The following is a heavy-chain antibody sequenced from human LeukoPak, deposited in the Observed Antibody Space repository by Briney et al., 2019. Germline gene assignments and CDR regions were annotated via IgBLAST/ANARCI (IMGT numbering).Heavy chain of an antibody. V-gene: IGHV3-23*01. CDR1: GFTFSSYA. J-gene: IGHJ4*02. CDR3: AKDGVAAAGTLDY. CDR2: ISGSGGST. Sequence: GSLRLSCAASGFTFSSYAMSWVRQAPGKGLEWVAGISGSGGSTYYADSVKGRFTISRDNSKNTLYLQMNSLRAEDTAVYYCAKDGVAAAGTLDYWGQGTLVTVSS. D-gene: IGHD6-13*01.